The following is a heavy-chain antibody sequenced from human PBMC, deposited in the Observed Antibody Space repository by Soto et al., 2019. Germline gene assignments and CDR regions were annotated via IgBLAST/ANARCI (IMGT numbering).Heavy chain of an antibody. CDR2: IIPIFGTA. V-gene: IGHV1-69*13. D-gene: IGHD1-20*01. Sequence: AVKVSCKASGCTFSSYAISWVRQAPGQGLEWMGGIIPIFGTANYAQKFQGRVTITADESTSTAYMELSSLRSEDTAVYYCARTNWNYSYGMDVWGQGTTVTVSS. CDR3: ARTNWNYSYGMDV. CDR1: GCTFSSYA. J-gene: IGHJ6*02.